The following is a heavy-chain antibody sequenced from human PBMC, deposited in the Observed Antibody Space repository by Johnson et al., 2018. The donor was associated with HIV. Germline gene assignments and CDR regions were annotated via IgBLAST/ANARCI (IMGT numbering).Heavy chain of an antibody. J-gene: IGHJ3*02. CDR3: VRDQWMAGDAFDI. D-gene: IGHD5-24*01. CDR1: GFTFSSYA. Sequence: QVQLVESGGGVVQPGRSLRLSCAASGFTFSSYAMHWVRQAPGKGLEWVAVISYDGSNKYYADSVKGRFTISRDNSKNTLYLQMNSLRAEDTAVYYCVRDQWMAGDAFDIWGQGTVVTVSS. V-gene: IGHV3-30*04. CDR2: ISYDGSNK.